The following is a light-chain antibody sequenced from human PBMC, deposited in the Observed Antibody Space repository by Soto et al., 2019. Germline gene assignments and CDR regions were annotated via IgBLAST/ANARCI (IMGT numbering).Light chain of an antibody. J-gene: IGLJ2*01. CDR2: EDN. Sequence: NFMLTQPHSVSESPGKTVTISCTRSSGSIDSNYVKWYQQRPGSAPTTVIYEDNQRPSGVPDRFSGSIDSSSNSASLTISGLKNEDEADYYCQSYDSSNVVFGGGTKVTVL. CDR3: QSYDSSNVV. CDR1: SGSIDSNY. V-gene: IGLV6-57*03.